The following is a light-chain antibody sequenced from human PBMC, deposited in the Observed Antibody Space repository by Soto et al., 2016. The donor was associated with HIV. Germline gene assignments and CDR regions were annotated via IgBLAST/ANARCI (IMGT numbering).Light chain of an antibody. Sequence: DIQMTQSPSSLSASVGDTVTITCRASQSVSQNLNWYQQKPGKAPKLLIHTASALQSGVPPRFSGSGSGTEFTLTISSLQPEDFATYYCQQLSSHLYTFGQGTRLEIK. CDR1: QSVSQN. J-gene: IGKJ2*01. CDR2: TAS. V-gene: IGKV1-9*01. CDR3: QQLSSHLYT.